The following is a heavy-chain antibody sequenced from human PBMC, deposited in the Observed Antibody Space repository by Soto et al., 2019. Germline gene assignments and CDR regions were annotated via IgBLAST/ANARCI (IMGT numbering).Heavy chain of an antibody. CDR2: ISYDGTNI. J-gene: IGHJ4*02. D-gene: IGHD1-26*01. CDR3: VKDPRSGSYYPYFDY. CDR1: GFTFNSNG. Sequence: HPGGSLRLSCAASGFTFNSNGMDWVRQTPGKGLEWLAVISYDGTNIYYADSVKGRFTISRDNSKNTLYLHMNNLRAEDTAVYYCVKDPRSGSYYPYFDYWGQGTLVTVSS. V-gene: IGHV3-30*18.